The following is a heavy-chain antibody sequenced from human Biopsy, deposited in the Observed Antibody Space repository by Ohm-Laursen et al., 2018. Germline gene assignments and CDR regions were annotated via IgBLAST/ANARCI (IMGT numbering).Heavy chain of an antibody. J-gene: IGHJ4*02. D-gene: IGHD2-15*01. Sequence: SLRLSCTASGFSFSSYWMHWVRQGPGKGLVWVSRINIDGSTTRYADSVKGRFTIPRDNAKNSLYLQMNSLRAEDTAVYYCARAYPPPGRRLVVVAGDFDCWGQGTRVTVSS. CDR3: ARAYPPPGRRLVVVAGDFDC. V-gene: IGHV3-74*01. CDR2: INIDGSTT. CDR1: GFSFSSYW.